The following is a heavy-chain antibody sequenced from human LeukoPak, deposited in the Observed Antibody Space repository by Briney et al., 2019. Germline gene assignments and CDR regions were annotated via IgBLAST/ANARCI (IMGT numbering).Heavy chain of an antibody. CDR1: VFTFTNYG. V-gene: IGHV3-30*03. Sequence: GGSLRLSCAASVFTFTNYGMHWVRQAPGKGLEWVALITYDGYYKYYSDSVKGRFTISSDTSKNTLYLQMNSLRAEDTAVYYCARDLSPVVRASPMGYWGQGTPVTVSS. D-gene: IGHD3-10*01. J-gene: IGHJ4*02. CDR2: ITYDGYYK. CDR3: ARDLSPVVRASPMGY.